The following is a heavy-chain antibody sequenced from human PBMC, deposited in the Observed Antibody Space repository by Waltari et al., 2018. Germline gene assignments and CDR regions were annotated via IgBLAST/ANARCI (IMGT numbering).Heavy chain of an antibody. CDR1: GGSINRDSLF. J-gene: IGHJ4*02. V-gene: IGHV4-61*02. Sequence: QMQLQESGPGLVKPSQTLSLTCTVSGGSINRDSLFWSWIRQPAGKGLEWIGRVFSNGSVDYNPSLRSRVTISRDTSRNEFSLKLRSVTAADTAFYYCARDTGYSKSLCDHWGPGTQVIVSS. D-gene: IGHD4-4*01. CDR2: VFSNGSV. CDR3: ARDTGYSKSLCDH.